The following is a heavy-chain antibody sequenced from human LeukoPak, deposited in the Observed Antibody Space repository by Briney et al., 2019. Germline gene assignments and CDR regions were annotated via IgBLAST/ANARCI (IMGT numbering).Heavy chain of an antibody. CDR1: GGSINTCNW. V-gene: IGHV4-4*02. Sequence: KPSGTLSLPCAVSGGSINTCNWLSWVRQPPGAGLEWIGEIYHSGNTHYNPSLKSRVTISVDKSKNQFSLKLSSVTAEDTAVYYCARGLRIVGNYYDSSGYYSSWFDPWGQGTLVTVSS. D-gene: IGHD3-22*01. J-gene: IGHJ5*02. CDR2: IYHSGNT. CDR3: ARGLRIVGNYYDSSGYYSSWFDP.